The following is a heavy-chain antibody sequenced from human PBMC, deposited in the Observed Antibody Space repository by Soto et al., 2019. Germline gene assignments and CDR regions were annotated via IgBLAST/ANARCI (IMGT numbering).Heavy chain of an antibody. Sequence: SLRLSCAASGFTFSSYWMHWVRQAPGKGLVWVSRINSDGSSTSYADSVKGRFTISRDNAKNTLYLQMNSLRAEDTVVYYCARTLYCSSTSCNFDYWGQGTLVTVSS. CDR3: ARTLYCSSTSCNFDY. J-gene: IGHJ4*02. V-gene: IGHV3-74*01. CDR1: GFTFSSYW. D-gene: IGHD2-2*01. CDR2: INSDGSST.